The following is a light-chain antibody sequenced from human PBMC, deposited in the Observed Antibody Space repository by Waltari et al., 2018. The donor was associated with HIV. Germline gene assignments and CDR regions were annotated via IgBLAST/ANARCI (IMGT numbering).Light chain of an antibody. CDR1: LNLITN. J-gene: IGKJ1*01. Sequence: ELVLTQSPATLSVSPGERVTPSCRARLNLITNLAWYQQKPGQAPRLLIYGASTRATGVPPRFSGGGSGTEFTLTIGSLQSEDFAFYYCQQYNNWPRTFGQGAKVEVK. CDR2: GAS. V-gene: IGKV3-15*01. CDR3: QQYNNWPRT.